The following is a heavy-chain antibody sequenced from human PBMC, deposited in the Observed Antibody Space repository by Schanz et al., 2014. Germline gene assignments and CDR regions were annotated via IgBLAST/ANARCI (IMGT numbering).Heavy chain of an antibody. CDR2: IYINAGST. Sequence: EVQLVESGGGLIQPGESLRLSCAVSGFTVSSNYMSWVRQAPGRGLEWVSTIYINAGSTRYADSMKGRFIISRDSSKNTLFLQMNSLRPEDTAVYFCARDEGRDGYNLAFDVWGQGTLVTVSS. J-gene: IGHJ3*01. V-gene: IGHV3-53*01. D-gene: IGHD5-12*01. CDR3: ARDEGRDGYNLAFDV. CDR1: GFTVSSNY.